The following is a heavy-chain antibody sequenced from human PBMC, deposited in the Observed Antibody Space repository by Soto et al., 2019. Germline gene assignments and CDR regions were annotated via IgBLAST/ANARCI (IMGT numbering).Heavy chain of an antibody. CDR2: INHSGST. J-gene: IGHJ5*02. Sequence: SETLSLTCAVYGGSFSGYYWSWIRQPPGKGLEWIGEINHSGSTNYNPSLKSRVTISVDTSKNQFSLKLSSVTAADTAVYYCARVPEDCSSTSCFNWFDPWGQGTLVTVSS. CDR1: GGSFSGYY. V-gene: IGHV4-34*01. CDR3: ARVPEDCSSTSCFNWFDP. D-gene: IGHD2-2*01.